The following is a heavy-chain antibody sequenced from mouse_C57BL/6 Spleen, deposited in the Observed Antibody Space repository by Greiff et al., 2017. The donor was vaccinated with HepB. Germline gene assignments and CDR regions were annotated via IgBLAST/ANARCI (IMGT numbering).Heavy chain of an antibody. J-gene: IGHJ4*01. D-gene: IGHD2-4*01. CDR3: ARGLRGYYYAMDY. CDR1: GFTFTDYY. CDR2: IRNKANGYTT. Sequence: EVKVVESGGGLVQPGGSLSLSCAASGFTFTDYYMSWVRQPPGKALEWLGFIRNKANGYTTEYSASVKGRFTISRDNSQSILYLQMNALRAEDSATYYCARGLRGYYYAMDYWGQGTSVTVSS. V-gene: IGHV7-3*01.